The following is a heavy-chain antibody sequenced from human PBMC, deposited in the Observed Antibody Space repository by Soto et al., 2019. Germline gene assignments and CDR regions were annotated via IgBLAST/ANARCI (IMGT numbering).Heavy chain of an antibody. CDR3: ARGMRSGYDLDYYYYYYMDA. D-gene: IGHD5-12*01. V-gene: IGHV4-31*03. J-gene: IGHJ6*03. CDR2: IYYSGST. CDR1: GGSISSGGYY. Sequence: SETLSLTCTVSGGSISSGGYYWSWIRQHPGKGLEWIGYIYYSGSTYYNPSLKSRVTISVDTSKNQFSLKLSTVTAADTAVYYCARGMRSGYDLDYYYYYYMDAWGKGTTVTVSS.